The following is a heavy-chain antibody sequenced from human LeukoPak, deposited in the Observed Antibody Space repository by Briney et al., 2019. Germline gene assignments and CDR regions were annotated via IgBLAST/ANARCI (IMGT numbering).Heavy chain of an antibody. J-gene: IGHJ5*02. D-gene: IGHD3-10*01. Sequence: PSETLSLTCTVSGGSISSYYWSWIRQPPGKGQEWIGYIYYSGSTNYNPSLKSRVTISVDTSKNQFSLKLSSVTAADTAVYYCARAPMVRAGWFDPWGQGTLVTVSS. CDR3: ARAPMVRAGWFDP. CDR2: IYYSGST. CDR1: GGSISSYY. V-gene: IGHV4-59*01.